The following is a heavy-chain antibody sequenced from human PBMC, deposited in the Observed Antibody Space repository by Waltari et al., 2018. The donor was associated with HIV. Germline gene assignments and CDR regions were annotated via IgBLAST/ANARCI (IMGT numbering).Heavy chain of an antibody. CDR3: ARDWGSGSYR. CDR1: GFTFSSYE. Sequence: EVQLVESGGGLVQPGGCLRLSCAASGFTFSSYEMNWVRQAPGKGLEWVSYISSSGSTIYYADSVKGRFTISRDNAKNSLYLQMNSLRAEDTAVYYCARDWGSGSYRWGQGTLVTVSS. CDR2: ISSSGSTI. J-gene: IGHJ4*02. V-gene: IGHV3-48*03. D-gene: IGHD3-10*01.